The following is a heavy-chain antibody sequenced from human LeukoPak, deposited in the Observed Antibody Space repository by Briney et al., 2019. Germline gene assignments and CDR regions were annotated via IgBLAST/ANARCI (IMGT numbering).Heavy chain of an antibody. CDR3: TRRAPSHDFDS. CDR2: INAASNVI. V-gene: IGHV3-21*01. CDR1: GFTFSNYG. Sequence: GGSLTLSCVVSGFTFSNYGMNWVRQAPGKGLEWVSAINAASNVIYYAESVKGRFTISRDNAKNSLFLQMNSLRPEDTAVYYCTRRAPSHDFDSWGQGTLVTVSS. J-gene: IGHJ4*02.